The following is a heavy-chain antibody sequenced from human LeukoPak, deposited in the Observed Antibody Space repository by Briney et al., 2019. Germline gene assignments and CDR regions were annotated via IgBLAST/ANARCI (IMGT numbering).Heavy chain of an antibody. D-gene: IGHD3-10*01. J-gene: IGHJ5*02. CDR2: IYYSGST. CDR1: GGSISSYY. Sequence: PSETLSLTCTVSGGSISSYYWSWIRQPPGKGLEWIGYIYYSGSTNYNPSLKSRVTISVDTSKNQFSLKLSSVTAADTAVYYCARTIALRECCPPSFWFDPWSQATLVTVSS. V-gene: IGHV4-59*01. CDR3: ARTIALRECCPPSFWFDP.